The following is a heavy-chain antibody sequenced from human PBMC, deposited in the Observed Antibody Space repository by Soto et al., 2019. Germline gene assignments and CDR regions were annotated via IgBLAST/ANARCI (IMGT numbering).Heavy chain of an antibody. CDR1: GGSISSGGYS. CDR2: IYHSGST. V-gene: IGHV4-30-2*01. Sequence: PSETLSLTCAVSGGSISSGGYSWSWIRQPPGKGLEWIGYIYHSGSTYYNPSLKSRVTISVDRSKNQFSLKLSSVTAADTAVYYCARYNYYDSSGYYLYGMDVWGHGTTVTVS. CDR3: ARYNYYDSSGYYLYGMDV. J-gene: IGHJ6*02. D-gene: IGHD3-22*01.